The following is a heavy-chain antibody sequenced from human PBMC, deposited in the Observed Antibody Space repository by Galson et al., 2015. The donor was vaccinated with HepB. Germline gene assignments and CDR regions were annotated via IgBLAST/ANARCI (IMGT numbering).Heavy chain of an antibody. CDR2: MNPNGNT. CDR3: ARRTYQLLSHWFDP. Sequence: SVKVSCKASGYTFTSYDINWVRQATGQGLEWMGWMNPNGNTGYAQKFQGRVTMTRNTSITTAYMELSSLRSEDTAVYYCARRTYQLLSHWFDPWGQGTLVTVSS. CDR1: GYTFTSYD. D-gene: IGHD2-2*01. V-gene: IGHV1-8*01. J-gene: IGHJ5*02.